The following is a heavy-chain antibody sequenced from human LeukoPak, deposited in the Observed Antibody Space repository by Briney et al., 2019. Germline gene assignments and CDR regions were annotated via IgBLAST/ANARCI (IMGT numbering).Heavy chain of an antibody. V-gene: IGHV3-23*01. CDR1: GFTFGDYA. CDR2: ISDSGVGT. J-gene: IGHJ6*03. D-gene: IGHD3-3*01. Sequence: QTGGSLRLSCTASGFTFGDYAVNWVRQAPGKGLEWVSGISDSGVGTKHADSVKGRFTISRDNSKNTLYLQMNSLRAEDTAVYYCAKIGRSYDFWTGYYEEEVDYMDVWGKGTTVTVSS. CDR3: AKIGRSYDFWTGYYEEEVDYMDV.